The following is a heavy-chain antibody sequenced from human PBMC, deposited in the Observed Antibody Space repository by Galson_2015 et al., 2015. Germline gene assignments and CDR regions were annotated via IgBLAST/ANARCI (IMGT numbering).Heavy chain of an antibody. D-gene: IGHD6-13*01. CDR1: GFTFSSYS. Sequence: SLRLSCAASGFTFSSYSMNWVRQAPGKGLEWVSSISSSSSYIYYADSVKGRFTISRDNAKNSLYPQMNSLGAEDTAVYYCARLGTSSSWSEIDYWGQGTLVTVSS. V-gene: IGHV3-21*01. J-gene: IGHJ4*02. CDR2: ISSSSSYI. CDR3: ARLGTSSSWSEIDY.